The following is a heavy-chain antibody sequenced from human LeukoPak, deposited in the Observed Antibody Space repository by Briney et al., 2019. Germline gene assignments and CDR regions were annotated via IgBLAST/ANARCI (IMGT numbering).Heavy chain of an antibody. CDR2: ISGSGGST. CDR3: ARDSTPASSTSPFDH. J-gene: IGHJ4*02. CDR1: GFTFSSYA. Sequence: QTGGSLRLSCAASGFTFSSYAMSWVRQAPGKGLEWVSAISGSGGSTYYADSVKGRFTISRDNAKNSLYLQMNSLRAEDTAVYYCARDSTPASSTSPFDHWGQGILVTVSS. D-gene: IGHD2-2*01. V-gene: IGHV3-23*01.